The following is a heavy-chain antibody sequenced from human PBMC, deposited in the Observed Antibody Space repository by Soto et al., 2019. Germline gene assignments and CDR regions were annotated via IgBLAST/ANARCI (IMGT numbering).Heavy chain of an antibody. CDR1: GFSLSRFW. CDR3: ARGGSGGSFDY. D-gene: IGHD1-26*01. V-gene: IGHV3-74*01. Sequence: VQLVDSGGDLVHPGGSLRLSCVVSGFSLSRFWMHWVRQVPGQGLEWVSRIDGGGNIAAYADSVKGRMTILRDDAKNTLYLQMNSLRVDDTAVYFCARGGSGGSFDYWGQGTLVTVSS. J-gene: IGHJ4*02. CDR2: IDGGGNIA.